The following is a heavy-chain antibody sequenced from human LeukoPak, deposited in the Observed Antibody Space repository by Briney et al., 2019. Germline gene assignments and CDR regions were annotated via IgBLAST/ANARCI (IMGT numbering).Heavy chain of an antibody. Sequence: PGGSLRLSCAASGFSFEAYGMYGVRQAPGKGLEWVSGITWNSDDMAYADSVKGRFTISRDNAKNCLYLQMNSLTVEDTALYYCTRVTSWRTGFDYWGQGTLVTVSS. J-gene: IGHJ4*02. CDR3: TRVTSWRTGFDY. V-gene: IGHV3-9*01. D-gene: IGHD1-1*01. CDR2: ITWNSDDM. CDR1: GFSFEAYG.